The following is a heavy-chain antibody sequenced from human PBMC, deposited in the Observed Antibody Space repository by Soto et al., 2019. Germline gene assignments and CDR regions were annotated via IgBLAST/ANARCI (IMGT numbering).Heavy chain of an antibody. Sequence: QVRLQESGPGLVKPSETLSLSCLASGDSVGNGPYYWSWIRQSPGEGLEWIAYIYYSGSTNVNPSLESRVNISIDMSKNQFFLELRSVTAADAAVYFCARVGSSCHSGGCYYYYGLGVWGQGTTVAISS. D-gene: IGHD1-26*01. J-gene: IGHJ6*02. CDR3: ARVGSSCHSGGCYYYYGLGV. V-gene: IGHV4-61*01. CDR1: GDSVGNGPYY. CDR2: IYYSGST.